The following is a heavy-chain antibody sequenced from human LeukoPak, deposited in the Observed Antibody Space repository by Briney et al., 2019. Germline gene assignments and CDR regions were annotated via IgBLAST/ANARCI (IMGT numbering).Heavy chain of an antibody. CDR3: ARWGYCSGGSCYYSYFYYYGMDV. CDR2: INHSGST. D-gene: IGHD2-15*01. V-gene: IGHV4-34*01. J-gene: IGHJ6*02. CDR1: GESFSGYY. Sequence: SETLSLTCAVYGESFSGYYWSWIRQPPGKGLEWIGEINHSGSTNYNPSLKSRVTISVDTSKNQFSLKLSSVTAADTAVYYCARWGYCSGGSCYYSYFYYYGMDVWGQGTTVTVSS.